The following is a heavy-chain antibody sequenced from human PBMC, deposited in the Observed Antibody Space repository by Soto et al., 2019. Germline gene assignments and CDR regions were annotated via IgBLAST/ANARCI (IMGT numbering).Heavy chain of an antibody. CDR3: ARGPSCGGDCYLFDY. J-gene: IGHJ4*02. Sequence: ASVKVSCKASGYTFTSHYMHWVRQAPGQGLEWMAMINPSGGRTKYAQIFQGRVTLTRDTSTGTVDMELSSLTSEDTAIYYCARGPSCGGDCYLFDYWGQGTRVTVSS. CDR1: GYTFTSHY. CDR2: INPSGGRT. V-gene: IGHV1-46*01. D-gene: IGHD2-21*02.